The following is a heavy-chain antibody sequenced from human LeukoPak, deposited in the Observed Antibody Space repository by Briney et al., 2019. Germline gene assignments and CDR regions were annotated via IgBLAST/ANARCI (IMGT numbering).Heavy chain of an antibody. J-gene: IGHJ4*02. CDR3: ARADSGWXXXPDY. D-gene: IGHD6-19*01. Sequence: GGSLRLSCAASGFTFSSYWMSWVRQAPGKGLEWVANIKQDGSEKYYVDSVKGRFTISRDNAKNSLYLQMNSLRAEDTAVYYCARADSGWXXXPDYWGQGTLVTVSS. V-gene: IGHV3-7*01. CDR2: IKQDGSEK. CDR1: GFTFSSYW.